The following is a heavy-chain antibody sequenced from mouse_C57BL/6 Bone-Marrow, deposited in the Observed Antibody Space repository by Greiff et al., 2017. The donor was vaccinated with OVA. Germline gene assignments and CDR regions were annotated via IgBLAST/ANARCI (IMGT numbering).Heavy chain of an antibody. CDR2: INPNNGGT. J-gene: IGHJ2*01. D-gene: IGHD1-1*01. CDR1: GYTFTDYY. Sequence: EVKLQQSGPELVKPGASVKISCKASGYTFTDYYMNWVKQSHGQSLEWIGDINPNNGGTSYNQKFKGKATLTVDKSSSTAYMELRSLTSEDSAVYYCARGYGSSCGGQGTTLTVSS. CDR3: ARGYGSSC. V-gene: IGHV1-26*01.